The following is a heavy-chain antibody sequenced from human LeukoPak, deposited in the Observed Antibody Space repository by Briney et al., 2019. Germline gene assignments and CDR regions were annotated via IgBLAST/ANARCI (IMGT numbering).Heavy chain of an antibody. CDR1: GFSFASYE. CDR3: ARDNYDSSGYYFD. Sequence: GGSLRLSCAASGFSFASYEMNWVRQAPGKGLEWVSHISSDGHVGRYVDSVRGRFTMSRDNAKDLLFLQMNGLRAEDTAVYYCARDNYDSSGYYFDWGQGTLVTVSS. CDR2: ISSDGHVG. D-gene: IGHD3-22*01. J-gene: IGHJ4*02. V-gene: IGHV3-48*03.